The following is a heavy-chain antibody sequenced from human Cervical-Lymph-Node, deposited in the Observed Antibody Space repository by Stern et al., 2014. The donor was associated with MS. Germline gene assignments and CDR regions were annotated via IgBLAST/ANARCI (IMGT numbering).Heavy chain of an antibody. CDR3: AREVAGGDFDF. CDR1: GYIYTGYF. D-gene: IGHD2-15*01. CDR2: INPNNGAR. J-gene: IGHJ4*02. V-gene: IGHV1-2*04. Sequence: VQLVESGAEVKKPGASVKVSCKASGYIYTGYFIHWVRQAPGKGLEWMGWINPNNGARKYAQKFQGWVTLTRDTSISTAYMELNRLRSDGTAVYYCAREVAGGDFDFWGQGTLVTVSS.